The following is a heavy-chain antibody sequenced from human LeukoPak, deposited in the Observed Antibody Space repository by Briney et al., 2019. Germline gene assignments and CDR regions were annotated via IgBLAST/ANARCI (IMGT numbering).Heavy chain of an antibody. CDR2: IYTSGST. V-gene: IGHV4-4*07. J-gene: IGHJ3*02. CDR3: ARDLSYYYSSGYDGFDI. Sequence: SETLSLTCTVSGGSISNYYCSWIRQPAGKGLEWIGRIYTSGSTNYNPSLKSRVTMSVDTSKNQFSLKLSSVTAADTAVYYCARDLSYYYSSGYDGFDIWGQGTMVTVSS. D-gene: IGHD3-22*01. CDR1: GGSISNYY.